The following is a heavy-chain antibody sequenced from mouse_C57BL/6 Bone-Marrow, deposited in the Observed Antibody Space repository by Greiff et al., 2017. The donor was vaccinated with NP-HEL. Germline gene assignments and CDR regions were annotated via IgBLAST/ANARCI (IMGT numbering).Heavy chain of an antibody. CDR1: GFTFTDYY. V-gene: IGHV7-3*01. CDR3: ASGYLWDAMDY. CDR2: ISNKANGYTT. D-gene: IGHD5-1-1*01. J-gene: IGHJ4*01. Sequence: EVMLVESGGGLVQPGGSLSLSCAASGFTFTDYYMSWVRQPPGKALEWLGFISNKANGYTTEYSASVKGRFTISRDNSQSILYLQMNALRADDSATYYCASGYLWDAMDYWGQGTSVTVSS.